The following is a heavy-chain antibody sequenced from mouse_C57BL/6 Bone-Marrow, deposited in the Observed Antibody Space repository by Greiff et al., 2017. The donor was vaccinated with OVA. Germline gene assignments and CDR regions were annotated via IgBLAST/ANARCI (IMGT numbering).Heavy chain of an antibody. J-gene: IGHJ1*03. V-gene: IGHV1-39*01. CDR2: INPNYGTT. D-gene: IGHD1-1*01. CDR1: GYSFTDYN. CDR3: AYSATVVATSDV. Sequence: VQLQQSGPELVKPGASVKISCKASGYSFTDYNMNWVKQSTGKSLEWIGVINPNYGTTSYNQKFKGKATLTVDQPSSTAYMQLNSLTSEDSAVYYCAYSATVVATSDVWGTGTTVTVSS.